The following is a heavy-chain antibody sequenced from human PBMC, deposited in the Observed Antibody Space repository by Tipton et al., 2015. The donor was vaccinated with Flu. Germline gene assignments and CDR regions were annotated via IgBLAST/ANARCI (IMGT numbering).Heavy chain of an antibody. CDR2: IYYNGNT. V-gene: IGHV4-30-2*01. CDR1: GDSMNTDDFS. D-gene: IGHD3-16*01. CDR3: SRGLATFGPSTPFDH. Sequence: TLSLTCSVSGDSMNTDDFSWSWIRQPPGKALEWIGYIYYNGNTFYNPSFRSRVSMSIDRSKTEFSLKLKPVTAADTAVYFCSRGLATFGPSTPFDHWGQGALVTVSS. J-gene: IGHJ4*02.